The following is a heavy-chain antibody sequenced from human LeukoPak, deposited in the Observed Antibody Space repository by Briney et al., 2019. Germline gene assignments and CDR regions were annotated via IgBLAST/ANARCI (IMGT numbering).Heavy chain of an antibody. CDR2: IIPIFGTA. Sequence: GASVKVSCKASGGTFSSYAISWVRQAPGQGLEWMGGIIPIFGTANYAQKFQGRVTITADESTSTAYMELSSLRSEDTAVYYCARDVSYGSGSYADYWGQGTLVTVSS. D-gene: IGHD3-10*01. J-gene: IGHJ4*02. CDR1: GGTFSSYA. V-gene: IGHV1-69*13. CDR3: ARDVSYGSGSYADY.